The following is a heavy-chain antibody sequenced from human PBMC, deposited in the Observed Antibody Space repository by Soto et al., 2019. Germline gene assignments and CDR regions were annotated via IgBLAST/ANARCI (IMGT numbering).Heavy chain of an antibody. V-gene: IGHV5-10-1*01. J-gene: IGHJ5*02. CDR1: GYSFTSYW. CDR2: IDPSDSYT. Sequence: GESLKISCKGSGYSFTSYWISWVRQMPGKGLEWMGRIDPSDSYTDYSPSFQGHVTISADKSISTAYLQWSSLRASDTAIYYCARHTSGYFYGWLDPWGQGTLVTVSS. D-gene: IGHD3-22*01. CDR3: ARHTSGYFYGWLDP.